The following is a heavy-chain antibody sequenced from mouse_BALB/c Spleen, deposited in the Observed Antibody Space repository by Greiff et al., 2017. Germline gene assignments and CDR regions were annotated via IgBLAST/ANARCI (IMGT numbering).Heavy chain of an antibody. J-gene: IGHJ2*01. Sequence: QVQLQESGPSLVQPSQSLSITCTVSGFSLTSYGVHWVRQSPGKGLEWLGVIWRGGSTDYNAAFMSRLSITKDNSKSQVFFKMNSLQADDTAIYYCAKNYYGSSYFDYWGQGTTLTVSS. V-gene: IGHV2-5-1*01. D-gene: IGHD1-1*01. CDR3: AKNYYGSSYFDY. CDR1: GFSLTSYG. CDR2: IWRGGST.